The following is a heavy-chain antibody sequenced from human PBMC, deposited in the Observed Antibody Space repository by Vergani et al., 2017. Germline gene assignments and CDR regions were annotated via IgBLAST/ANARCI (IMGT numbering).Heavy chain of an antibody. J-gene: IGHJ6*03. CDR3: ARDRATVTPNYYYYYMDV. D-gene: IGHD4-11*01. Sequence: QVQLQQWGAGLLKPSETLSLTCVVYGGSFSGYSWSWIRQPPGKGLEWIGYIYYSGSTNYNPSLKSRVTISVDTSKNQFSLKLSSVTAADTAVYYCARDRATVTPNYYYYYMDVWGKGTTVTVSS. CDR1: GGSFSGYS. V-gene: IGHV4-34*11. CDR2: IYYSGST.